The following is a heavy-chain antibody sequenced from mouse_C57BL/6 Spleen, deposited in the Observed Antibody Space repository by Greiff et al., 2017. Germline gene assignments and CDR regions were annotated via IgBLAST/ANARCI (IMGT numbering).Heavy chain of an antibody. CDR3: ARRGYYGSSYDYAMDY. J-gene: IGHJ4*01. CDR2: IDPSDSYT. D-gene: IGHD1-1*01. Sequence: QVQLQQPGAELVMPGASVKLSCKASGYTFTSYWMHWVKQRPGQGLEWIGEIDPSDSYTNYNQKFQGKSTLTVDKSSSTAYMQLSRLTSEDSAVYYCARRGYYGSSYDYAMDYWGQGTSVTVSS. CDR1: GYTFTSYW. V-gene: IGHV1-69*01.